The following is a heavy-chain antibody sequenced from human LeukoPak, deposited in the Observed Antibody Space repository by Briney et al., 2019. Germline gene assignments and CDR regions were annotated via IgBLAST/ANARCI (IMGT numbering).Heavy chain of an antibody. CDR3: ARSYDSIGYFFYFDF. V-gene: IGHV3-48*03. J-gene: IGHJ4*02. CDR2: TSISGQTT. Sequence: GGSLRLPCAASGFTFRSYEMNWVRQAPGKGLEWIAYTSISGQTTYYADSVRGRFTISRDNAKNSVDLQMISLRAEDTAVYFCARSYDSIGYFFYFDFWGQGTLVTVS. D-gene: IGHD3-22*01. CDR1: GFTFRSYE.